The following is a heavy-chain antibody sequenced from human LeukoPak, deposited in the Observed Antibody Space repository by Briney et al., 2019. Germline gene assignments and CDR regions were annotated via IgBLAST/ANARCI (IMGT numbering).Heavy chain of an antibody. CDR3: AKDSLRTVPKASFDS. Sequence: GGSLRLSCAASGFTFSSYSMNWVRQAPGKGLEWVSSISSSSSYIYYADSVKGRFTISRDNAKNSLYLQMNSLRAEDTAVYYCAKDSLRTVPKASFDSWGQGTLVTVSS. CDR2: ISSSSSYI. D-gene: IGHD2-2*01. CDR1: GFTFSSYS. V-gene: IGHV3-21*01. J-gene: IGHJ4*02.